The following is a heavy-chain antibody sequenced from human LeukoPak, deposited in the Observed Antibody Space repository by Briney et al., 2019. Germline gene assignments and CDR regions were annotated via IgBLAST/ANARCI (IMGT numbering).Heavy chain of an antibody. J-gene: IGHJ5*02. Sequence: GGSLRLSCAASGFTFSSFGMSWVRQAPGKGLGWVSGISGSGSTTYYADSVKGRFTISRDNSKNTLYLQMNSLRAEDTAVYYCAKDRGYCSGGSCYFNWFDPWGQGTLVTVSS. CDR1: GFTFSSFG. V-gene: IGHV3-23*01. CDR3: AKDRGYCSGGSCYFNWFDP. D-gene: IGHD2-15*01. CDR2: ISGSGSTT.